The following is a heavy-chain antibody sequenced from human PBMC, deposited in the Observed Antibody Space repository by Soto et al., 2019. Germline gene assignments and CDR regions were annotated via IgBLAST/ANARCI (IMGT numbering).Heavy chain of an antibody. J-gene: IGHJ6*02. CDR3: ARVGTVTAHYYYYYGMDV. CDR2: IIPIFGTA. V-gene: IGHV1-69*13. Sequence: AVKVSCKASGCTFSSYAISWVRQAPGQGLEWMGGIIPIFGTANYEQKIQGRVAITADESTSTAYMELSSVRSEDTAVYYCARVGTVTAHYYYYYGMDVWGQGTTVTVSS. D-gene: IGHD4-17*01. CDR1: GCTFSSYA.